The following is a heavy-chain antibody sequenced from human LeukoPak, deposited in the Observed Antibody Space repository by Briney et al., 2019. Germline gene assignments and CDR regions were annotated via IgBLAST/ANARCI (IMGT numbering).Heavy chain of an antibody. CDR3: AKSNRCSGGSCYSRTILPGDYYYYGIDV. V-gene: IGHV3-9*01. CDR1: GFTFDDYA. J-gene: IGHJ6*02. CDR2: ISRNSGSI. Sequence: PGRSLRLSCAASGFTFDDYAMHWVRQAPGKGLEWVSGISRNSGSIGYADSVKGRFTISRDNAKNSLDLQMNSLIAEDTAVYYCAKSNRCSGGSCYSRTILPGDYYYYGIDVWGQGTTVTVSS. D-gene: IGHD2-15*01.